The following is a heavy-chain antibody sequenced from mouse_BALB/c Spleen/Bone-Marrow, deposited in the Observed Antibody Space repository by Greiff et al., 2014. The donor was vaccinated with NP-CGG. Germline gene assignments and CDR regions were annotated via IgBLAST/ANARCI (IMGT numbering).Heavy chain of an antibody. D-gene: IGHD4-1*02. CDR3: TPNWDWFAY. J-gene: IGHJ3*01. CDR1: GFTFSNYW. Sequence: EVQLVESGGGLVQPGGSMKLSCVASGFTFSNYWMNWVRHSPEKGLEWVAEIRLKSNNYATHYAESVKGRFTISRDDSKSSVYLQMNNLRAEDTGIYYCTPNWDWFAYWGQGTLVTVSA. V-gene: IGHV6-6*02. CDR2: IRLKSNNYAT.